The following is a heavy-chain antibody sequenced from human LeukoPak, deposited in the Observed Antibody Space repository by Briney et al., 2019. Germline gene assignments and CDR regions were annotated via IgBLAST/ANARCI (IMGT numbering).Heavy chain of an antibody. CDR3: ARRITIFGVVIAELDYYFDY. J-gene: IGHJ4*02. V-gene: IGHV4-39*01. CDR1: GGSISSSSYY. Sequence: SETLSLTCTVSGGSISSSSYYWGWIRQPPGKGLEWIGSIYYSGSTYYNPSLKSRVTISVDTSKHQFSLKLISVTAADTAVYDCARRITIFGVVIAELDYYFDYWGQGTLVTVSS. D-gene: IGHD3-3*01. CDR2: IYYSGST.